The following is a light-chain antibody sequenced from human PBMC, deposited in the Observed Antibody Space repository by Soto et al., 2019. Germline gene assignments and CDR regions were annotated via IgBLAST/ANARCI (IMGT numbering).Light chain of an antibody. CDR2: DVS. CDR1: SSDVGGYNY. J-gene: IGLJ1*01. Sequence: QSALTQPASVSESPGQSITISCTGTSSDVGGYNYVSWYQQHPGKAPKLMIYDVSNRPSGVSNRFSGSKSGNTASLNISGLQAEDEADYYCSSYTSSSTLYIFGTGTKLTVL. V-gene: IGLV2-14*01. CDR3: SSYTSSSTLYI.